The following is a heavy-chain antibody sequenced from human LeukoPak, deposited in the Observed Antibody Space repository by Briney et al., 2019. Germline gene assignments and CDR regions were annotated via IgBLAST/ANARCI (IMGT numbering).Heavy chain of an antibody. D-gene: IGHD3-22*01. Sequence: SETLSLTCTVSGGSISSSSYYWGWLRQPPGKGLEWIVSIYYSGSTYYNPSLKSRVTISVDTSKNQFSPKLSSVTAADTAVYYCARVWYYYDSSGYYGAFDIWGQGTMVTVSS. V-gene: IGHV4-39*07. J-gene: IGHJ3*02. CDR3: ARVWYYYDSSGYYGAFDI. CDR2: IYYSGST. CDR1: GGSISSSSYY.